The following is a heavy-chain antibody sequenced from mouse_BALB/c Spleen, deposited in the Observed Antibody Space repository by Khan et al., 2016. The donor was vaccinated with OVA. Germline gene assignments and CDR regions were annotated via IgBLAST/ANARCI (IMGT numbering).Heavy chain of an antibody. J-gene: IGHJ3*01. CDR2: IWAGGST. CDR3: ARALYYGACFAY. Sequence: QVQLKESGPGLVAPSQTLSITCTVSGFSLTSYGVHWVRQPPGKGLEWLGVIWAGGSTNHNSALMSRLSISKDNSKSPVFLKMNSLQTDDTAMYYCARALYYGACFAYWGQGTLVTVSA. V-gene: IGHV2-9*02. CDR1: GFSLTSYG. D-gene: IGHD1-1*01.